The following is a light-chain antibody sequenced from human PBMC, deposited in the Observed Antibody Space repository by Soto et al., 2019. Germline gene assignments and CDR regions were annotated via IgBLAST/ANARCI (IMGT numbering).Light chain of an antibody. Sequence: IVLTQSPGIRSLSAGESATLSCRASQSVSSSYLAWYQQKPGQAPRLLIYGASSRATGIPSRFSGSGSGTDFTLTISSLQPEDFATYFCQQSYSTPWTFGQGTKVDI. V-gene: IGKV3-20*01. J-gene: IGKJ1*01. CDR2: GAS. CDR3: QQSYSTPWT. CDR1: QSVSSSY.